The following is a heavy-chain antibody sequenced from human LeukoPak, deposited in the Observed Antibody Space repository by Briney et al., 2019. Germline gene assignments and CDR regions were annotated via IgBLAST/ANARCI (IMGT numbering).Heavy chain of an antibody. D-gene: IGHD4-17*01. Sequence: GGPLRLSCAASGFTFSSYSMNWVRQAPGKGLEWVSYISSSSSTIYYADSVKGRFTISRDNAKNSLYLQMNSLRAEDTAVYYCAGTVTTFRARNNWFDPWGQGTLVTVSS. CDR2: ISSSSSTI. CDR1: GFTFSSYS. CDR3: AGTVTTFRARNNWFDP. V-gene: IGHV3-48*01. J-gene: IGHJ5*02.